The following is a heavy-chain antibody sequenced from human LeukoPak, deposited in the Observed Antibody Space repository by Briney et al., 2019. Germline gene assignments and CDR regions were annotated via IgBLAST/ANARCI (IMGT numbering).Heavy chain of an antibody. CDR3: AREPPRGGIAVGQFAFDI. V-gene: IGHV3-21*01. CDR1: GFTFSSYS. CDR2: ISSSSSYI. D-gene: IGHD6-19*01. J-gene: IGHJ3*02. Sequence: PGGSLRLSCAASGFTFSSYSMIWVRQAPGKGLEWVSSISSSSSYIYYADSVKGRFTISRDNAKNSLCLQMNSLRAEDTAVYYCAREPPRGGIAVGQFAFDIWGQGTMVTVSS.